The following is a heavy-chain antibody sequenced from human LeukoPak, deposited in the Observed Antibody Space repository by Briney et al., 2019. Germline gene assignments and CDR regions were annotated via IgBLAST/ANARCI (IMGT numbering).Heavy chain of an antibody. Sequence: SQTLSLTCAISGDSVSSKSASWNWIRQSPSRGLEWLGRTYYRSKGYFEYAVSVKSRISINPDTSQNQFSLQLSSLTIEDTAVYYCARAGGTFDNWGQGTLVTVSS. CDR2: TYYRSKGYF. CDR3: ARAGGTFDN. V-gene: IGHV6-1*01. D-gene: IGHD1-1*01. J-gene: IGHJ4*02. CDR1: GDSVSSKSAS.